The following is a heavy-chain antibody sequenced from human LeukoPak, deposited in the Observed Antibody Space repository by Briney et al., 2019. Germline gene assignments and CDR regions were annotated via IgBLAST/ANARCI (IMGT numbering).Heavy chain of an antibody. D-gene: IGHD2-2*01. CDR3: ARFPAVVPAAYYYYYGMDV. CDR2: INHSGST. Sequence: SETLSLTCAVYGGSFSGYYWSWIRQPPGKGLEWIGEINHSGSTNYNPSLKSRVTISVDTSKNQFSLKLSSVTAADTAVYCCARFPAVVPAAYYYYYGMDVWGQGTTVTVSS. V-gene: IGHV4-34*01. CDR1: GGSFSGYY. J-gene: IGHJ6*02.